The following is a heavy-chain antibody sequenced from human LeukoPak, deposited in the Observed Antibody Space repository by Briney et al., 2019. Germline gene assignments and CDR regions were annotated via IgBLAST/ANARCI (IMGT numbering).Heavy chain of an antibody. CDR1: GGSFSGYY. Sequence: SETLSLTCSVYGGSFSGYYWRWIRQPPGKGLEWIGEINHSGNSNYNPSLKSRVSISVDTSKNQFSLKLNSVTAADTGVYYCARGLTHWGQGTLVTVSS. V-gene: IGHV4-34*01. J-gene: IGHJ4*02. CDR2: INHSGNS. CDR3: ARGLTH.